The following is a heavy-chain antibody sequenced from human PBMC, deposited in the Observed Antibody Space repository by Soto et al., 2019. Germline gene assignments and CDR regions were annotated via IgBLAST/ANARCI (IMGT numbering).Heavy chain of an antibody. D-gene: IGHD5-12*01. CDR2: IKDGGRT. V-gene: IGHV4-34*01. Sequence: QVQLQQWGAGLLKPSETLSLNCAVNGGSLSGYYWSWIRQPPGKGLEWIGEIKDGGRTNYSPSLKSRATISSDTSNNQFSLRLYSVTAADTGVYYCARGQEGVVATHWDQGTLDTVSS. CDR3: ARGQEGVVATH. J-gene: IGHJ4*02. CDR1: GGSLSGYY.